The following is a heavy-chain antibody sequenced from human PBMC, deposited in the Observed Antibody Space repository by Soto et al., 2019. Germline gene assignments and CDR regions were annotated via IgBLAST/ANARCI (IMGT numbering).Heavy chain of an antibody. D-gene: IGHD2-15*01. V-gene: IGHV4-31*03. Sequence: QVQLQESGPGLVKPSQTLSLTCTVSGDSISSGGYYWSWIRRHPGKGLEWIGYIYYSGSTYYNPSLKSRLTISVDTSNNQFSLKLSSVTAADTAVYFCARGGGSSVGIHDLWGQGTLVTVCS. J-gene: IGHJ5*02. CDR2: IYYSGST. CDR1: GDSISSGGYY. CDR3: ARGGGSSVGIHDL.